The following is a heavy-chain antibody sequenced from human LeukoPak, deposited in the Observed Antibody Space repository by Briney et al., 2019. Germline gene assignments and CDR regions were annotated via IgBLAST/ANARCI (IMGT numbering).Heavy chain of an antibody. D-gene: IGHD6-19*01. CDR1: GFTFSSYE. J-gene: IGHJ4*02. CDR3: ARVGLAVAGSFDY. CDR2: ISSSGGTI. Sequence: GGSLRLSCAASGFTFSSYEMNWVRQAPGKGLEWVSYISSSGGTIYYADSVKGRFTISRDNAKNSLYLQMNSLRAEDTAVYYCARVGLAVAGSFDYWGQGTLVTVSS. V-gene: IGHV3-48*03.